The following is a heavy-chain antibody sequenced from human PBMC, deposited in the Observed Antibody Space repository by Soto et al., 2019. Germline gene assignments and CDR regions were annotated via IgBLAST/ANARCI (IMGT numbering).Heavy chain of an antibody. D-gene: IGHD3-9*01. Sequence: SETLSLTCTVSGGSISSSSYYWGWIRQPPGKGLEWIGSIYYSGSTYYNPSLKSRVTISVDTSKNQFSLKLSSVTAADTAVYYCARHLYYDILTGSGYPYYYYYMDVWGKGTTVTVSS. CDR1: GGSISSSSYY. CDR2: IYYSGST. J-gene: IGHJ6*03. CDR3: ARHLYYDILTGSGYPYYYYYMDV. V-gene: IGHV4-39*01.